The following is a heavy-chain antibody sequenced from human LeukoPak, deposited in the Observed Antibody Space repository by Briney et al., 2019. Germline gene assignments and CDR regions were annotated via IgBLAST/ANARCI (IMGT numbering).Heavy chain of an antibody. J-gene: IGHJ6*03. CDR1: GYSISSGYY. CDR3: ARAGYVVVPAAISGVGYYYYYYMDV. Sequence: SETLSLTCTVSGYSISSGYYWGWLRHPPGKRVEWVGSIHSSGNTYYNPTLKSRVTISVDTSKNQFSLNLTSVTAADAAVYYCARAGYVVVPAAISGVGYYYYYYMDVWGKGTTVTVSS. V-gene: IGHV4-38-2*02. D-gene: IGHD2-2*02. CDR2: IHSSGNT.